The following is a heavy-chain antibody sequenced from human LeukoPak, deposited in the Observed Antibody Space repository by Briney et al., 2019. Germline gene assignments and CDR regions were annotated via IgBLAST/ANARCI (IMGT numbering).Heavy chain of an antibody. D-gene: IGHD6-13*01. CDR1: GGSISSSSYY. V-gene: IGHV4-39*01. Sequence: SETLSLTCTVSGGSISSSSYYWGWIRQPPGKGLEWIGSLYYSGSTYYNPSLKSRVTISVDTSKNQFSLKLSSVTAADTAVYYCARLSGGIAAAGNYWYFDLWGRGTLVTVSS. CDR2: LYYSGST. J-gene: IGHJ2*01. CDR3: ARLSGGIAAAGNYWYFDL.